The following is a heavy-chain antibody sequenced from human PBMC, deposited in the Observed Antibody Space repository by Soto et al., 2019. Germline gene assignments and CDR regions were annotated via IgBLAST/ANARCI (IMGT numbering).Heavy chain of an antibody. CDR3: AGRVDFYYILTGYIDY. D-gene: IGHD3-9*01. CDR1: GFTFSSYW. Sequence: EVQLVESGGGLVQPGGSLRLSCAASGFTFSSYWMSWVRQAPGKGLEWVANIKQDGSEKYYVDSVKGRFTISRDNAKNSLYLQMNTRRAEDTAVYYCAGRVDFYYILTGYIDYWGEGTLVIVSS. V-gene: IGHV3-7*01. J-gene: IGHJ4*02. CDR2: IKQDGSEK.